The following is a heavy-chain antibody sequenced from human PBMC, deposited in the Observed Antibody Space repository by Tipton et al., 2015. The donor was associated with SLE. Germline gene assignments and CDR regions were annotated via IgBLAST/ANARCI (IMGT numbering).Heavy chain of an antibody. CDR1: GGSISSGDYY. CDR2: INHSGST. Sequence: TLSLTCAVSGGSISSGDYYWSWIRQPPGKGLEWIGEINHSGSTNYNPSLKSRVTISVDTSKNQFSLKLSSVTAADTAVYYCARDVDGYNGYFDLWGRGTLVTVSS. CDR3: ARDVDGYNGYFDL. D-gene: IGHD5-24*01. V-gene: IGHV4-30-2*01. J-gene: IGHJ2*01.